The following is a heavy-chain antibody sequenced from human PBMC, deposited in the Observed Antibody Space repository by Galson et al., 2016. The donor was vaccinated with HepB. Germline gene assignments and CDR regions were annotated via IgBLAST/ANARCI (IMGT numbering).Heavy chain of an antibody. J-gene: IGHJ4*02. CDR1: GFTFISSG. D-gene: IGHD3-10*01. CDR3: AKGGPNYYGSGSYSQLEF. V-gene: IGHV3-30*18. CDR2: ISCDGSNA. Sequence: SLRLSCATAGFTFISSGMHWVRQAPGKGLEWATFISCDGSNAYYADSVKGRFTVTRDNSKNTLYLQMNSLRPEDTAVYYCAKGGPNYYGSGSYSQLEFWGQGTLVTVSS.